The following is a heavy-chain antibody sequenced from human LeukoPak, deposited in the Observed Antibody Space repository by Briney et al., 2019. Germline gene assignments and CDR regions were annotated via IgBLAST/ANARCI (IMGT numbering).Heavy chain of an antibody. Sequence: GRSLRLSCAASGFTFSSYGMHWVRQAPGKGLEWVAVIWYDGSNKYYVDSVKGRFTISRDNAKNSLYLQMNSLRAEDTAVYYCARGPPYYDFWSGYYAWGQGTLVTVSS. CDR2: IWYDGSNK. J-gene: IGHJ5*02. CDR1: GFTFSSYG. D-gene: IGHD3-3*01. CDR3: ARGPPYYDFWSGYYA. V-gene: IGHV3-33*01.